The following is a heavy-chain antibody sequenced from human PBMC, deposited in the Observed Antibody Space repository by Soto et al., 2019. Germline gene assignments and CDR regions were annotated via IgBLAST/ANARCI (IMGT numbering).Heavy chain of an antibody. Sequence: PSETLSLTCTVSGGSIISYYWSWIRQPPGKGLEWIGYIYCSGSTNYNPSLKSRVTISADTSKNQFSLKLNSMTAADTAVYYCARHNYGSGSTYFDYWGQGTLVTVSS. J-gene: IGHJ4*02. CDR2: IYCSGST. CDR3: ARHNYGSGSTYFDY. V-gene: IGHV4-59*08. CDR1: GGSIISYY. D-gene: IGHD3-10*01.